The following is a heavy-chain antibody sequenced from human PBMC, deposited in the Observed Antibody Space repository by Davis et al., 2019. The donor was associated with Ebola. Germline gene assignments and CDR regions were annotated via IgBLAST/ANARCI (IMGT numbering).Heavy chain of an antibody. J-gene: IGHJ6*02. V-gene: IGHV3-21*01. CDR3: ARDPGYGYGYYYDGMDV. D-gene: IGHD5-18*01. Sequence: GGSLRLSCTASGLSFNSYSMNWVRQAPGKGLEWVSSISTGGSYIFYSDSVKGRFTISRDNAKNSLYLQMNSLRAEDTAVYYCARDPGYGYGYYYDGMDVWGQGTTVIVSS. CDR2: ISTGGSYI. CDR1: GLSFNSYS.